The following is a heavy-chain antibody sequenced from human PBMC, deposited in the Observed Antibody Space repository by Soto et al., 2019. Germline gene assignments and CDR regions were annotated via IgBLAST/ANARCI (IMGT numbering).Heavy chain of an antibody. J-gene: IGHJ4*02. Sequence: SXTLALACTVCGGCMSTRRSYWGLIRQAPGKGLEWIGSIYYSGSTYYNPSLKSRVTISVDTSKNQFSLKLSSVTAADTAVYYCARIVVPAAISIDYWGQGTLVTVSS. CDR3: ARIVVPAAISIDY. CDR1: GGCMSTRRSY. CDR2: IYYSGST. V-gene: IGHV4-39*01. D-gene: IGHD2-2*01.